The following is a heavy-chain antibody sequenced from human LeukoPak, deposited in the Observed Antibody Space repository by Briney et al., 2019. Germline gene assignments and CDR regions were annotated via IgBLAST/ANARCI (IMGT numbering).Heavy chain of an antibody. V-gene: IGHV1-8*01. CDR1: GYTFTSYD. D-gene: IGHD3-16*02. CDR3: ARGPGAIYDYDWGSYRSTYLPDY. CDR2: MNPNSGNT. Sequence: ASVKVSCKASGYTFTSYDINWVRQATGQGLEWMGWMNPNSGNTGYAQKFQGRVTMTRNTSISTAYMELSSLRSEDTAAYYCARGPGAIYDYDWGSYRSTYLPDYWGQGTLVTVSS. J-gene: IGHJ4*02.